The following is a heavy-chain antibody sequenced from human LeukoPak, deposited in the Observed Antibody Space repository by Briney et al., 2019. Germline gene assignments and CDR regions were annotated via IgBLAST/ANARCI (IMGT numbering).Heavy chain of an antibody. CDR2: IKQDGSEK. V-gene: IGHV3-7*01. Sequence: PGGSLRLSRAASGFTFSSYWMNWVRQAPGKGLEWVANIKQDGSEKYYVDSVKGRFTISRDNAKNSLYLQMNSLRDEDTAVYYCARLDSSGYSDYWGQGTLVTVSS. CDR1: GFTFSSYW. J-gene: IGHJ4*02. D-gene: IGHD3-22*01. CDR3: ARLDSSGYSDY.